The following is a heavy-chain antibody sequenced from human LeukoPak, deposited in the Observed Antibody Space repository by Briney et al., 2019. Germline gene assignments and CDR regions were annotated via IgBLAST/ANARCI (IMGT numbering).Heavy chain of an antibody. CDR2: IRSKAYGGTT. CDR1: GFTFGDYA. D-gene: IGHD1-1*01. V-gene: IGHV3-49*04. Sequence: QPGRSLRLSCTASGFTFGDYAMSWVRQAPGKGLEWVGFIRSKAYGGTTEYAASVKGRFTISRDDSKSIAYLQMNSLKTEDTAVYYCTRDPRWNDYWGQGTLVTVSS. J-gene: IGHJ4*02. CDR3: TRDPRWNDY.